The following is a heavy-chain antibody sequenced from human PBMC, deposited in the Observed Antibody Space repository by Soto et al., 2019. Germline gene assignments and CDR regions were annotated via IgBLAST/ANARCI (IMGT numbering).Heavy chain of an antibody. CDR3: TGGGREGKG. CDR1: GFTFSNYA. CDR2: IRSKAYGGTT. J-gene: IGHJ4*02. Sequence: GGSLRLSCAASGFTFSNYAMSWFRQAPGKGLEWVGFIRSKAYGGTTEYAASVKGRFTISRDDSKSIAYLQMNSLKTEDTAVYYCTGGGREGKGWGQGTLVTVSS. V-gene: IGHV3-49*03.